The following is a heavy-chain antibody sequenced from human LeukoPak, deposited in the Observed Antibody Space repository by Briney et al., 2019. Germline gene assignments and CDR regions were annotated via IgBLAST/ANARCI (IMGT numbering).Heavy chain of an antibody. J-gene: IGHJ4*02. Sequence: ASVKVSCKASGYTFTSYGISWVRQAPGQGLEWMGWISAYNGNTNYAQKLQGRVTMTTDTSTSTAYMELRSLRSDDTAVYYCARDLPSEAAAGTFDYWGQGTLVTVSS. D-gene: IGHD6-13*01. V-gene: IGHV1-18*01. CDR3: ARDLPSEAAAGTFDY. CDR2: ISAYNGNT. CDR1: GYTFTSYG.